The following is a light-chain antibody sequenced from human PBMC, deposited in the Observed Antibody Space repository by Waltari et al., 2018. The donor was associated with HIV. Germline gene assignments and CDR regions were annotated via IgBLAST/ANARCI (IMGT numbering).Light chain of an antibody. V-gene: IGLV2-14*01. Sequence: SGLTQPASLSGFPGQSITISCTGADRDFGSYNFISWYQQHPGLVPQIILSKVARRASGISDRFSGSKSGNTASLTISGLQTEDEAVYYCASYTANDTVIFAGGTTVTVL. CDR2: KVA. CDR1: DRDFGSYNF. J-gene: IGLJ2*01. CDR3: ASYTANDTVI.